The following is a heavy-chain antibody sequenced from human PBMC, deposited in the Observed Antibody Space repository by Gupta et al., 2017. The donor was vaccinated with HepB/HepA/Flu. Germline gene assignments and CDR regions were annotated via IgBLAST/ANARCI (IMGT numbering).Heavy chain of an antibody. Sequence: QVQLVQSGAEVKKPGSSVKVSCKASGGTFSSYAISWVRQAPGQGLEWMGRIIPILGIANYAQKFQGRVTITADKSTSTAYMELSSLRSEDTAVYYCARDPPTLYGDYDEYYYGMDVWGQGTTVTVSS. D-gene: IGHD4-17*01. CDR1: GGTFSSYA. CDR3: ARDPPTLYGDYDEYYYGMDV. V-gene: IGHV1-69*04. CDR2: IIPILGIA. J-gene: IGHJ6*02.